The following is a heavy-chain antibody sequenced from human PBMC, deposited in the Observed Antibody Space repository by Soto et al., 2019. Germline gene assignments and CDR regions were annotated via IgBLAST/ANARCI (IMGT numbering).Heavy chain of an antibody. D-gene: IGHD2-2*01. J-gene: IGHJ5*02. CDR2: IYYSGST. Sequence: PSEPLSLTCTVSVGSISSYYWSWIRQPPGKGLEGIGYIYYSGSTNYDPSLKSRVTISVDTSKNQFSLKLSFVTAAGTAVYYCGNQHDPWGQGTLVTVSS. V-gene: IGHV4-59*08. CDR1: VGSISSYY. CDR3: GNQHDP.